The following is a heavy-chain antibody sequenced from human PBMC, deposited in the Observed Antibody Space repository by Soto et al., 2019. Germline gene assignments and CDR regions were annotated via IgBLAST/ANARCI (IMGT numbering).Heavy chain of an antibody. J-gene: IGHJ4*02. D-gene: IGHD6-19*01. CDR2: IFYSGNT. V-gene: IGHV4-59*01. CDR1: GGYISPYY. Sequence: PSETLSLTCTVSGGYISPYYWSWIRQPPGKGLEWIGYIFYSGNTNYNPSLRSRVTISVDTSKNQFSLKLSSVTAADTAVYYCARIRYSSGWTLDYWGQGTLVTVSS. CDR3: ARIRYSSGWTLDY.